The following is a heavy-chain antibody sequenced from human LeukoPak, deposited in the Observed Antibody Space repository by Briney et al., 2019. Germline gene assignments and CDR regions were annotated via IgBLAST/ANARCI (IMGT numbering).Heavy chain of an antibody. Sequence: AGGSLRLSCATSGFTFSDAWMNWVRQAPGKGLEWVGRFNTFSVGVTIDSAAPVKGRFALSTDDSKNTLYLHMSSLQAADTAVYYSATDFYASTWGQGALVTVSS. V-gene: IGHV3-15*07. CDR3: ATDFYAST. CDR2: FNTFSVGVTI. D-gene: IGHD2/OR15-2a*01. CDR1: GFTFSDAW. J-gene: IGHJ5*02.